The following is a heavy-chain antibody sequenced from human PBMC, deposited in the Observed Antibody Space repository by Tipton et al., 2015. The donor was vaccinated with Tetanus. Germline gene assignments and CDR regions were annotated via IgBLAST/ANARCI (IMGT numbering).Heavy chain of an antibody. Sequence: TLSLTCTVSGDSVSGYYWSWIRQPPGKGLEWVGYVYHTGDTNYNPSLKSRVTISMDRSENQISLKMTSVTAADTAVYYCAGVTAQRTELYFEHWGQGTQVTVSS. CDR2: VYHTGDT. CDR1: GDSVSGYY. J-gene: IGHJ1*01. V-gene: IGHV4-59*02. D-gene: IGHD2-8*02. CDR3: AGVTAQRTELYFEH.